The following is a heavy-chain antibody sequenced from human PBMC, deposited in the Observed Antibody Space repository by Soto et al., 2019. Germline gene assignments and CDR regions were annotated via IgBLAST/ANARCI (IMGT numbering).Heavy chain of an antibody. J-gene: IGHJ6*02. CDR3: ARDLPNAGYGMDV. V-gene: IGHV4-31*03. D-gene: IGHD2-8*01. CDR1: GGSISSGGYY. CDR2: IYYSGST. Sequence: PSETLSLTCTVSGGSISSGGYYWSWIRQHPGKGLEWIGYIYYSGSTYYNPSLKSRVTISVDTSKNQFSLKLSSVTAADTAVYYCARDLPNAGYGMDVWGQGTTVTVYS.